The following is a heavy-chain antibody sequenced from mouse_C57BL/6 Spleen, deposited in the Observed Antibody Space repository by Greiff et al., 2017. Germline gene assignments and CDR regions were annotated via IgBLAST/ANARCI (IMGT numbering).Heavy chain of an antibody. CDR1: GYSITSGYY. J-gene: IGHJ4*01. CDR3: ARNWDRNYAMDY. Sequence: ESGPGLVKPSQSLSLTCSVTGYSITSGYYWNWIRQFPGNKLEWMGYISYDGSNNYNPSLKNRISITRDTSKNQFFLKLNSVTTEDTATYYCARNWDRNYAMDYWGQGTSVTVSS. D-gene: IGHD4-1*01. V-gene: IGHV3-6*01. CDR2: ISYDGSN.